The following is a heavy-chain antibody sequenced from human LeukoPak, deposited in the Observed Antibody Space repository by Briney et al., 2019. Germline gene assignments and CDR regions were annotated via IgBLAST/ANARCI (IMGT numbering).Heavy chain of an antibody. J-gene: IGHJ4*02. CDR1: GYTFTRSD. V-gene: IGHV1-8*01. CDR3: ASPASIAAPNVFDY. Sequence: AASVTVSCKASGYTFTRSDINWVRQAPGQGLEWMGWMNPNSGKTGYAQKFQGRVTMTRNTSINTAYMELSSLRSEDTAVYYCASPASIAAPNVFDYWGQGTLVTVSS. CDR2: MNPNSGKT. D-gene: IGHD6-6*01.